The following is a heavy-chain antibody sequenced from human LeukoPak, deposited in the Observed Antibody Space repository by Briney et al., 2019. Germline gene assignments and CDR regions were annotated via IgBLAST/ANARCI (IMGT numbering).Heavy chain of an antibody. CDR1: GFTFSGSA. CDR2: IRSKANNYAT. Sequence: GGSLKLSCAASGFTFSGSAMHWVRQASGKGLDVLGRIRSKANNYATAYAASVKGRFTLSRDDSKNTAYLQMNSLKTEDTAVYYCARDPFSSTWGKLRFDPWGQGTLVTVSS. J-gene: IGHJ5*02. V-gene: IGHV3-73*01. CDR3: ARDPFSSTWGKLRFDP. D-gene: IGHD6-13*01.